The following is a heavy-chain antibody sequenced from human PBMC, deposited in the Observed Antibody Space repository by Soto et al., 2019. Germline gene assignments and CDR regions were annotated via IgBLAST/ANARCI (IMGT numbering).Heavy chain of an antibody. CDR3: ARVVTVGWGEGEWSDP. V-gene: IGHV4-59*01. CDR2: VSSTGRT. Sequence: QVQLQESGPGLVKPSETLSLTCNVSGGSLSSYYWSWIRQSPEMGLEWIASVSSTGRTHYNPSLSSRVRISLDPARGQRAGRLASVTSADTALYYRARVVTVGWGEGEWSDPSGQGTLVSVSS. CDR1: GGSLSSYY. D-gene: IGHD3-10*01. J-gene: IGHJ5*02.